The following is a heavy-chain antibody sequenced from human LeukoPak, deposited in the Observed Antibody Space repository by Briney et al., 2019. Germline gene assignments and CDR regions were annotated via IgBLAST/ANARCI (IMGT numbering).Heavy chain of an antibody. V-gene: IGHV3-30-3*01. J-gene: IGHJ4*02. CDR2: ISYDGSNK. CDR1: GFTFSSCA. CDR3: ARNDGYNAFDY. Sequence: PGRSLRLSCAASGFTFSSCAMHWVRQAPGKGLEWVAVISYDGSNKYYADPVKGRFTISRDNSKNTLYLQMNSLRAEDTAVYYCARNDGYNAFDYWGQGTLVTVSS. D-gene: IGHD5-24*01.